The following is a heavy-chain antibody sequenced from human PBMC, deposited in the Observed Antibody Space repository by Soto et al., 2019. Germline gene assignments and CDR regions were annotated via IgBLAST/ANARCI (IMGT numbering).Heavy chain of an antibody. J-gene: IGHJ4*02. Sequence: PSETLSLTCTVSGVSLRSGSYYWSWIRQPPGKGLEWIGYISHSGRTNYDPSLKSRLTMSVDTSQNQFSLQLNSVTAADTAVYYCSYGSSFDYWGQGTLVTVSS. CDR3: SYGSSFDY. CDR1: GVSLRSGSYY. D-gene: IGHD3-10*01. V-gene: IGHV4-61*01. CDR2: ISHSGRT.